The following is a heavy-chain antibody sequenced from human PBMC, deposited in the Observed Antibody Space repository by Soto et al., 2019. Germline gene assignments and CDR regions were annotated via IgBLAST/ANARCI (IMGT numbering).Heavy chain of an antibody. CDR1: GYSFTSYW. CDR3: ARRREVYYGMDV. J-gene: IGHJ6*02. Sequence: HGESLKISCKGSGYSFTSYWISWVRQMPGKGLEWMGRIDPSDSYTNYSPSFQGHVTISADKSISTAYLQWSSLKASDTAMYYCARRREVYYGMDVWGQGTTVTVSS. CDR2: IDPSDSYT. V-gene: IGHV5-10-1*01.